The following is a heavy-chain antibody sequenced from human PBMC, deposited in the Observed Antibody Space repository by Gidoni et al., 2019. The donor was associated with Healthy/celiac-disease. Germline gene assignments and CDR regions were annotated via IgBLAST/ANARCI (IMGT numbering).Heavy chain of an antibody. CDR2: ISAYNGNT. D-gene: IGHD6-13*01. J-gene: IGHJ3*02. CDR1: GYTFTSYG. V-gene: IGHV1-18*01. CDR3: AKDPGIAVPGIGCAFDI. Sequence: QVQLVQSGAEVKKPGASVKVSCKASGYTFTSYGISWVRQAPGQGLEWMGWISAYNGNTNYAQKLQGRVTMTTDTSTSTAYRELRSLRSDDTAVYYCAKDPGIAVPGIGCAFDIWGQGTMVTVSS.